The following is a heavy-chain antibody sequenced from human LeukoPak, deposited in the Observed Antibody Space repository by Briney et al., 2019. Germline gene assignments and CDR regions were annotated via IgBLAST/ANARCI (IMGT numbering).Heavy chain of an antibody. CDR2: ISAYNGNT. J-gene: IGHJ6*03. V-gene: IGHV1-18*01. CDR3: ARDRGSGSYLYYYYYMDV. CDR1: GYTFTSYG. Sequence: ASVKVSCKASGYTFTSYGISWVRQAPGQGLEWMGWISAYNGNTNYAQKLQGRVTMTTDTSTSTAYMELRSLRSDDTAVYYCARDRGSGSYLYYYYYMDVWGKGTTVTVSS. D-gene: IGHD1-26*01.